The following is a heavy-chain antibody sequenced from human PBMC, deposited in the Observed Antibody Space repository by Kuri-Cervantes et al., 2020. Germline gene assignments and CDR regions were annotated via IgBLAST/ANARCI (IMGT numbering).Heavy chain of an antibody. D-gene: IGHD5-24*01. V-gene: IGHV3-11*04. CDR2: ISSSGSTI. CDR1: GFTFSDYY. Sequence: LSLTCAASGFTFSDYYMSWIRQAPGKGLEWVSYISSSGSTIYYADSVKGRFTISRDNAKNSLYLQMNSLRAEDTAVYYCARDGYTQYYYYGMDVWGQGTTVTVSS. CDR3: ARDGYTQYYYYGMDV. J-gene: IGHJ6*02.